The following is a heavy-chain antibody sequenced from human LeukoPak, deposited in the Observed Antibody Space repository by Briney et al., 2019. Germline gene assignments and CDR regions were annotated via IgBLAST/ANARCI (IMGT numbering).Heavy chain of an antibody. D-gene: IGHD6-6*01. CDR2: IKQDGREK. CDR1: GFTFSNYW. V-gene: IGHV3-7*01. Sequence: PGGSLRLSCAASGFTFSNYWMSWVRQAPGKGLEWVANIKQDGREKYYVDSVKGRFTISRDNAKKSLYLQMNSLRAEDTAAYYCARDSGSSMGGFILPYDYWGQGTLVTVSS. J-gene: IGHJ4*02. CDR3: ARDSGSSMGGFILPYDY.